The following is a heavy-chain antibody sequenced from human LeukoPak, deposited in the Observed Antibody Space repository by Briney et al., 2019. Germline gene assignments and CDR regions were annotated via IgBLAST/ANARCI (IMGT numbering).Heavy chain of an antibody. V-gene: IGHV3-49*04. J-gene: IGHJ5*02. Sequence: PGRSLRLSCTASGFTFGDYAMSWVRQAPGKGLEWVGFIRSKAYGGTTEYAASVKGRFTISRDDSKSIAYLQMNSLKTEDTAVYSCTRAIIVVVPAAMYGWFDPWGQGTLVTVSS. CDR2: IRSKAYGGTT. D-gene: IGHD2-2*01. CDR3: TRAIIVVVPAAMYGWFDP. CDR1: GFTFGDYA.